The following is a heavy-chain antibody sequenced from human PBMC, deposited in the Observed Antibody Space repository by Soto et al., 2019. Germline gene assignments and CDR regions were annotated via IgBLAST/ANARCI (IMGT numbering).Heavy chain of an antibody. J-gene: IGHJ3*02. Sequence: SVKVSCKASGGTFSSYAISWVRQAPGQGLEWMGGIIPIFGTANYAQKFQGRVTITADESTSTAYMELSSLRTEDTAVYYCARDLPLYTGVFDMWGQGTMVTVSS. D-gene: IGHD2-2*02. V-gene: IGHV1-69*13. CDR3: ARDLPLYTGVFDM. CDR1: GGTFSSYA. CDR2: IIPIFGTA.